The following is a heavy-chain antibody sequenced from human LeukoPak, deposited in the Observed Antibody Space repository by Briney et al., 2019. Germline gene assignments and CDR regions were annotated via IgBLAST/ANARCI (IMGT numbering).Heavy chain of an antibody. CDR3: AREGRYCTNGVCYNYFDY. D-gene: IGHD2-8*01. CDR1: GGSISSYY. CDR2: IYTNGST. Sequence: SETLSITCTVSGGSISSYYWSWIRQPAGKGLEWIGRIYTNGSTNYNPSLKSRVTMSVDTSKNQFSLKLSSVTAADTAVYYCAREGRYCTNGVCYNYFDYWGQGTLVTVSS. V-gene: IGHV4-4*07. J-gene: IGHJ4*02.